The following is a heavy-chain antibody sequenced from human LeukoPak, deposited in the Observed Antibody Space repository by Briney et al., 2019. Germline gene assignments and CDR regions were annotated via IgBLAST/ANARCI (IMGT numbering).Heavy chain of an antibody. CDR3: ARDLFPGSGSYYGAFDI. V-gene: IGHV3-23*01. D-gene: IGHD1-26*01. Sequence: GGSLRLSCAASGFTFSSYAMSWVRQAPGKGLEWVSAISGSGGSTYYADSVKGRFTISRDNAKNSLYLQMNSLRAEDTALYYCARDLFPGSGSYYGAFDIWGRGTMVTVSS. CDR1: GFTFSSYA. CDR2: ISGSGGST. J-gene: IGHJ3*02.